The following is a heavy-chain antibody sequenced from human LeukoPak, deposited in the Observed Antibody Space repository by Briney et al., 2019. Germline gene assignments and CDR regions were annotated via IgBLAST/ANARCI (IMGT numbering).Heavy chain of an antibody. Sequence: GGSLRLSCAASGITFSSYWMHWVRQAPGKGLVWVSHINDDGSSTTYADSVKGRFTISRDNAKNTLYLQMNSLRAEDTAVYYRTRGFGGHDSGAFDIWGQGTMVTVSS. V-gene: IGHV3-74*01. CDR2: INDDGSST. CDR3: TRGFGGHDSGAFDI. D-gene: IGHD5-12*01. CDR1: GITFSSYW. J-gene: IGHJ3*02.